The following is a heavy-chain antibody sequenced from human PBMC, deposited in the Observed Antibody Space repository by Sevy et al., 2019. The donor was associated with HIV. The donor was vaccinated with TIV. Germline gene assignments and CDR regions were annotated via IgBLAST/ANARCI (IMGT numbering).Heavy chain of an antibody. Sequence: GGSLRLSCAASGFTFSSYWLHWVRQAPGKGLVWVSRINSDGSSTSYADSVKGRFTISRDNAKNTLYLQMNSLRAEDTAVYYCARGSSYYYYMDVWGKGTTVTVSS. J-gene: IGHJ6*03. CDR1: GFTFSSYW. V-gene: IGHV3-74*01. CDR2: INSDGSST. CDR3: ARGSSYYYYMDV.